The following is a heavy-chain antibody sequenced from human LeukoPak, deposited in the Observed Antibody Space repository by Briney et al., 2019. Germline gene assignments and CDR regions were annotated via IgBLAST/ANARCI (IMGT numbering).Heavy chain of an antibody. J-gene: IGHJ4*02. CDR1: GGSISSYY. CDR2: IYYSGST. CDR3: AGSSWFNY. Sequence: SETLSLTCTVSGGSISSYYWSWTRQPPGKGLEWIGYIYYSGSTNYNPSLKSRVTISVDTSKNQFSLKLSSVTAADTAVYYCAGSSWFNYWGQGTLVTVSS. V-gene: IGHV4-59*01. D-gene: IGHD6-13*01.